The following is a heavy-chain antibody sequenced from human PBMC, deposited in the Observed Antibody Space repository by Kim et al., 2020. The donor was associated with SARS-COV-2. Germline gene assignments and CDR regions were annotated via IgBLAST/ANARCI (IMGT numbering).Heavy chain of an antibody. Sequence: ASAKVSCKASGYSFTTYPMHWVRQAPGQRLEWMGWINADNGNTRYSQKFQGRVTITRDTSASTACMELSSLTSEDTAVYYCARAHSSTWYLAYWGQGTLVTVSS. D-gene: IGHD6-13*01. V-gene: IGHV1-3*01. J-gene: IGHJ4*02. CDR1: GYSFTTYP. CDR3: ARAHSSTWYLAY. CDR2: INADNGNT.